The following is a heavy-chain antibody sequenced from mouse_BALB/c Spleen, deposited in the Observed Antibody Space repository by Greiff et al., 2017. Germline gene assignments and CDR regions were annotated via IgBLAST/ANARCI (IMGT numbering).Heavy chain of an antibody. Sequence: VQLQESGAELARPGASVKLSCKASGYTFTSYWMQWVKQRPGQGLEWIGAIYPGDGDTRYTQKFKGKATLTADKSSSTAYMQLSSLASEDSAVYYCAREKDGFYFDYWGQGTTLTVSS. J-gene: IGHJ2*01. CDR3: AREKDGFYFDY. CDR2: IYPGDGDT. CDR1: GYTFTSYW. V-gene: IGHV1-87*01.